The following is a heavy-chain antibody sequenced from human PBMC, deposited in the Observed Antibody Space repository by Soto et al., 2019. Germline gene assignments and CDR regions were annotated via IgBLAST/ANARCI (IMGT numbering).Heavy chain of an antibody. Sequence: QVQLVQSGAEVKKSGSSVKVSCKASGGTFSSYSISWVRQAPGQGLEWLGKIIPLFSNADYAHKFQGRLTFTADESTSTAYMDLSGLTSEDTAVYYCIGYDFMYWGQGTLVTVSS. CDR3: IGYDFMY. J-gene: IGHJ4*02. D-gene: IGHD1-1*01. V-gene: IGHV1-69*18. CDR1: GGTFSSYS. CDR2: IIPLFSNA.